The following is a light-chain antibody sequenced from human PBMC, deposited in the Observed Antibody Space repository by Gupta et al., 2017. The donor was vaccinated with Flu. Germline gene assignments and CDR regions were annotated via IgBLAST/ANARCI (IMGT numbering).Light chain of an antibody. CDR1: SSDVGSYNL. CDR2: EGS. CDR3: CSYAGSSTFVV. Sequence: QSALTQPAYVSGSPGQSITISCTGTSSDVGSYNLVSCYQQHPGKAPKLMIYEGSKRPSGVSNRFSGSKSGNTASLTIPGLQAEDEADYYCCSYAGSSTFVVFGGGTKLTVL. V-gene: IGLV2-23*01. J-gene: IGLJ2*01.